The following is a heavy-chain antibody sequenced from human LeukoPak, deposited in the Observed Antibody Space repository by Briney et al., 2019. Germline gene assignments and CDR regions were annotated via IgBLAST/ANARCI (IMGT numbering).Heavy chain of an antibody. J-gene: IGHJ4*02. CDR2: IGSIRSTI. V-gene: IGHV3-48*01. CDR1: GFTFSNYG. Sequence: GGSLRLSCAASGFTFSNYGINWVRQAPGKGLEWVSYIGSIRSTINYADSVKGRFTISRDNAKNSLYLQMNSLRVEDTAMYYCARGGAARPDYWGQGTLVTVSS. CDR3: ARGGAARPDY. D-gene: IGHD6-6*01.